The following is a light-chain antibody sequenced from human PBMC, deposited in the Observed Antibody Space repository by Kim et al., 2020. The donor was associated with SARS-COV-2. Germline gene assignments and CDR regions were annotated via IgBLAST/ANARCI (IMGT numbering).Light chain of an antibody. J-gene: IGLJ2*01. CDR1: SLRSYY. Sequence: SSELTQDPAVSVALGQTVKITCQGDSLRSYYASWYQQMPGQAPVPVTYAKNYWPSGFLDRSHGSSSGNTAPMIITGAQSQDEADYYSTSRDSTGNHVLFG. CDR3: TSRDSTGNHVL. CDR2: AKN. V-gene: IGLV3-19*01.